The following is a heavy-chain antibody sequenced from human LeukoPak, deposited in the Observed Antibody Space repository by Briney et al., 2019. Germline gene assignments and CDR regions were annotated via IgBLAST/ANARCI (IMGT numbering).Heavy chain of an antibody. CDR3: TARFAELVIHQGYFDY. CDR2: IKSKTDGGTT. V-gene: IGHV3-15*01. CDR1: GFTFSSYS. Sequence: PGGSLRLSCAASGFTFSSYSMNWVRQAPGKGLEWVGRIKSKTDGGTTDYAAPVKGRFTISRDDSKNTLYLQMNSLKTEDTAVYYCTARFAELVIHQGYFDYWGQGTLVTVSS. J-gene: IGHJ4*02. D-gene: IGHD3-9*01.